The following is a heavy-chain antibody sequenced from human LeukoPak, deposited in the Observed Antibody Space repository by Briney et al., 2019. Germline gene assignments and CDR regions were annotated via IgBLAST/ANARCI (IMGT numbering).Heavy chain of an antibody. J-gene: IGHJ4*02. Sequence: GGSLRLPCAASGCTFSSYAMSWVRQAPGKGLEWVSAISGSGGSTYYADSVKGRFTISRDNSKNTLYLQMNSLRAEDTAVYYCAKDYYGSGSNYFDYWGQGTLVTVSS. V-gene: IGHV3-23*01. D-gene: IGHD3-10*01. CDR3: AKDYYGSGSNYFDY. CDR2: ISGSGGST. CDR1: GCTFSSYA.